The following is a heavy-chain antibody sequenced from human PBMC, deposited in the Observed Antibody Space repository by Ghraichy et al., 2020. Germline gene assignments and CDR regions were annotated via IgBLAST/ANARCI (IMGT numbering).Heavy chain of an antibody. CDR3: ACRGYSPASDY. V-gene: IGHV4-30-2*01. CDR1: GGSISSGGYS. CDR2: IYHSGST. J-gene: IGHJ4*02. Sequence: SQTLSLTCAVSGGSISSGGYSWSWIRQPPGKGLEWIGYIYHSGSTYYNPSLKSRVTISVDRSKNQFSLKLSSVTAADTAVYYCACRGYSPASDYWGQGTLVTVSS. D-gene: IGHD5-18*01.